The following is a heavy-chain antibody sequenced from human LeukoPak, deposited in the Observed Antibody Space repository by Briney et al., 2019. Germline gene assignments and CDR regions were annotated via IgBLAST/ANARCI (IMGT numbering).Heavy chain of an antibody. D-gene: IGHD4-11*01. J-gene: IGHJ4*02. Sequence: GASVKVSCKASGYTFTSYGISWVRQAPGQGLEWMGWISAYNGNTNYAQRLQGRVTMTTDTSTSTAYMELRGLRSDDTAVYYCARDFVTTLQSAGNFDYWGQGTLVTVSS. CDR2: ISAYNGNT. CDR3: ARDFVTTLQSAGNFDY. V-gene: IGHV1-18*01. CDR1: GYTFTSYG.